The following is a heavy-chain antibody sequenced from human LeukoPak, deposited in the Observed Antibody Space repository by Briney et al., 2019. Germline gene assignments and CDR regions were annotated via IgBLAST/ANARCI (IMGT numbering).Heavy chain of an antibody. CDR2: ISYDGSNK. D-gene: IGHD1-26*01. Sequence: GGSLRLSCAASGFTFSSYAMHWVRQAPGKGLEWVAVISYDGSNKYYADSVKGRFTISRDNSKNTLYLQMNSLRAEDTAVYYCARVVSELLIFDYWGQGTLVTVSS. CDR1: GFTFSSYA. J-gene: IGHJ4*02. CDR3: ARVVSELLIFDY. V-gene: IGHV3-30*04.